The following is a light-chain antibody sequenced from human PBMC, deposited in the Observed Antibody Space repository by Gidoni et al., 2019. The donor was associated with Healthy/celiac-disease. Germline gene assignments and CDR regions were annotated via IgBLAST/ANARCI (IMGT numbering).Light chain of an antibody. Sequence: DIVLTHSPRTLSLSPGERATLSCSASQSVSSSYLAWYQQKPGQAPRLLIYGASSSATGIPDRFSGSGSGTDFTLTISRLEPEDFAVYYCQQYGSSPITFGQGTRLEIK. J-gene: IGKJ5*01. CDR1: QSVSSSY. CDR3: QQYGSSPIT. CDR2: GAS. V-gene: IGKV3-20*01.